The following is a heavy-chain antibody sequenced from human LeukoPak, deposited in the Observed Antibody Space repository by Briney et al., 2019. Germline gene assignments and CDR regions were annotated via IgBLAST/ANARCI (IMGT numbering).Heavy chain of an antibody. CDR3: ARDYSSGWYGSFDY. CDR2: ISAYNGHT. V-gene: IGHV1-18*01. Sequence: ASVKVSCKASGYIFTSYGISWVRQAPGQGLEWMGWISAYNGHTNYAQKLQGRVTMTTDTSTSTAYMELRSLRSDDTAVYYCARDYSSGWYGSFDYWGQGTLVTVSS. D-gene: IGHD6-19*01. J-gene: IGHJ4*02. CDR1: GYIFTSYG.